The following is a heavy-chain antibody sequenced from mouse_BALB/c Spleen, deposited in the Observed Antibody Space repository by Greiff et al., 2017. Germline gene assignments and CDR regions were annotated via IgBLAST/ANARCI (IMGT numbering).Heavy chain of an antibody. J-gene: IGHJ4*01. Sequence: QVQLQQSGPGLVQPSQSLSITCTVSGFSLTSYGVHWVRQSPGKGLEWLGVIWSGGSTDYNAAFISRLSISKDNSKSQVFFKMNSLQANDTAIYYCARNVGYDYDDAMDYWGQGTSVTVSS. D-gene: IGHD2-4*01. CDR1: GFSLTSYG. CDR2: IWSGGST. V-gene: IGHV2-2*02. CDR3: ARNVGYDYDDAMDY.